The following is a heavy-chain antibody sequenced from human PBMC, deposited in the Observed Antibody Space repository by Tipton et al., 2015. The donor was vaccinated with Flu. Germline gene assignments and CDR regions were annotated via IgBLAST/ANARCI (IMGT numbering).Heavy chain of an antibody. J-gene: IGHJ4*02. D-gene: IGHD5-24*01. CDR1: GFAFENYA. CDR2: IRHDGSKK. V-gene: IGHV3-30*02. CDR3: AKTETDDFDC. Sequence: SLRLSCATSGFAFENYAMHWVRQAPGKGLEWVACIRHDGSKKFYVDSVKGRFTISRDNSKKTLLLRMNSLRPEDTAVYYCAKTETDDFDCWGQGTLVTVSS.